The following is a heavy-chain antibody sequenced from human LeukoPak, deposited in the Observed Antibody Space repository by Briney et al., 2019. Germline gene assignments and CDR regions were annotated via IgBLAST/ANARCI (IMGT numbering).Heavy chain of an antibody. CDR2: ISSSSRNI. CDR3: ARGEAVAGTRFDY. CDR1: GFTFSSYN. D-gene: IGHD6-19*01. V-gene: IGHV3-21*01. Sequence: GGSLRLSCAASGFTFSSYNMNWVPQAPGKGLEWVSYISSSSRNIYYADSLKGRFTISRDNAKNSLYLQMNSLRAEDTAVYYCARGEAVAGTRFDYWGPGTLVTVSS. J-gene: IGHJ4*02.